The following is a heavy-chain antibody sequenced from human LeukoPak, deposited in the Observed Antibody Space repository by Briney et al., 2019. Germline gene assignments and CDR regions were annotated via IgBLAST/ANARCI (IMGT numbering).Heavy chain of an antibody. Sequence: GRSLRLSCGASGFTFSSYAMHWVRQAPGKGLEWGAVISYDGSNKYYADSVKGRFTISRDNSKNTLYLQMNSLRAEDTAVYYCARGDYGDSNFDYWGQGTLVTVSS. J-gene: IGHJ4*02. D-gene: IGHD4-17*01. V-gene: IGHV3-30*04. CDR3: ARGDYGDSNFDY. CDR2: ISYDGSNK. CDR1: GFTFSSYA.